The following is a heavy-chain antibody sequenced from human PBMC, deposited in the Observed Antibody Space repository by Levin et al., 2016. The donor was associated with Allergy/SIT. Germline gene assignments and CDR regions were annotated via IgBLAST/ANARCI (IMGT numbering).Heavy chain of an antibody. CDR3: TTDGVVTMILVTYGVNV. J-gene: IGHJ6*02. V-gene: IGHV3-15*05. CDR2: IKSKTDGGTT. CDR1: GFTFSNAW. D-gene: IGHD3-22*01. Sequence: GESLKISCAASGFTFSNAWMSWVRQAPGKGLEWVGRIKSKTDGGTTDYAAPVKGRFTISRDDSKNTLYLQMNSLQTEDTAVYFCTTDGVVTMILVTYGVNVWGQGTTVTVSS.